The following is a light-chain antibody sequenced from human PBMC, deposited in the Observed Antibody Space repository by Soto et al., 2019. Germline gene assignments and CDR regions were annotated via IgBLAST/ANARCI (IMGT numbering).Light chain of an antibody. CDR3: GSWDSSLSAYV. CDR1: SSNIGTNY. J-gene: IGLJ1*01. Sequence: QSVLTQSPSASGTPGQRVTISCSGSSSNIGTNYVYWYQQLPGTAPKLLIYDDDKRPSGIPDRFSGSKSGTSATLGITGFQTGDEADYYCGSWDSSLSAYVFGTGTKLTVL. CDR2: DDD. V-gene: IGLV1-51*01.